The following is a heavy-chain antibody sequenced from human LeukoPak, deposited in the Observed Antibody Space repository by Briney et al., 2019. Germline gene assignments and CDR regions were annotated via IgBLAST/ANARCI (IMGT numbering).Heavy chain of an antibody. CDR3: AREFEVVVAATDY. J-gene: IGHJ4*02. CDR1: RYTFTGYY. V-gene: IGHV1-2*06. CDR2: INPNSGGT. Sequence: ASVKVSCKASRYTFTGYYMHWVRQAPGQGLEWMGRINPNSGGTNYAQKFQGRVTMTRDTSISTAYMELSRLRSDDTAVYYCAREFEVVVAATDYWGQGTLVTVSS. D-gene: IGHD2-15*01.